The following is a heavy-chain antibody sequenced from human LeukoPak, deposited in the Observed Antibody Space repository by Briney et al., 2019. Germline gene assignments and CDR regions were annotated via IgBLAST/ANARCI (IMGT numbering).Heavy chain of an antibody. CDR2: ISGSGGST. D-gene: IGHD2-2*01. CDR1: GFTFSSYA. J-gene: IGHJ4*02. CDR3: AREKGYCSSTSCPLDY. V-gene: IGHV3-23*01. Sequence: GGSLRLSCAASGFTFSSYAMSWVRQAPGKGLEWGSAISGSGGSTYYADSVKGRFTISRDNSKNTLYLQMNSLRAEDTAVYYCAREKGYCSSTSCPLDYWGQGTLVTVSS.